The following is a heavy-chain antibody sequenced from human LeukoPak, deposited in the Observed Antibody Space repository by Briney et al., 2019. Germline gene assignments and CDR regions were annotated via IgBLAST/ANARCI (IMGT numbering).Heavy chain of an antibody. CDR1: GGSFSGYY. J-gene: IGHJ6*03. CDR3: ARLGMGYYYYYMDV. D-gene: IGHD1-14*01. V-gene: IGHV4-34*01. Sequence: SETLSLTCAVYGGSFSGYYWSWIRQPPGKGLEWIGEINHSGSTNYNPSLKSRVTISVDTSKNQFSLKLSSVTAADTAVYYCARLGMGYYYYYMDVWGKGTTVTVSS. CDR2: INHSGST.